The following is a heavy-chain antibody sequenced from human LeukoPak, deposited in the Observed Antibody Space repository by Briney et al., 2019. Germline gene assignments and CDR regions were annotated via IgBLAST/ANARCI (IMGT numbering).Heavy chain of an antibody. V-gene: IGHV4-39*01. CDR1: GGSISSSSHY. J-gene: IGHJ4*02. CDR2: MYYSGST. D-gene: IGHD3-22*01. CDR3: ARLDDNSGYFH. Sequence: PSETLSLTCTVSGGSISSSSHYWGWIRQPPGKGLEWIGSMYYSGSTYYNPSLKSRITISVDTSKNQFSLKLSSVTAADTAVYYCARLDDNSGYFHWGQGTLVTVSS.